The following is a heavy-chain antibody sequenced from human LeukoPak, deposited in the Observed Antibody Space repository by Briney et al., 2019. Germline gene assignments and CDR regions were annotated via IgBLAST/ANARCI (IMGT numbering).Heavy chain of an antibody. Sequence: SVKVSCKASGGTFSSYAISWVRQAPGQGLEWMGGIIPIFGTANYAQKFQGRVTITTDESTSTAYMELSSLRSQDTAVYYCAKIASIAVAGIDYWGQGTLVTVSS. V-gene: IGHV1-69*05. CDR3: AKIASIAVAGIDY. CDR1: GGTFSSYA. CDR2: IIPIFGTA. D-gene: IGHD6-19*01. J-gene: IGHJ4*02.